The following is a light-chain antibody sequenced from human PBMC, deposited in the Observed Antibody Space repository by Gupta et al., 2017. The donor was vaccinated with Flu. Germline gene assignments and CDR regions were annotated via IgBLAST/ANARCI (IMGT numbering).Light chain of an antibody. CDR3: CSYIGGSSWV. CDR2: EVR. V-gene: IGLV2-23*02. Sequence: SITNSFTGTSSDIGYYNLVSWYQHHPDKAPKLIIYEVRKRPSGVSSLFSGSKSGNTASLTISGLQSEDEADYYCCSYIGGSSWVFGGGTKLTVL. J-gene: IGLJ3*02. CDR1: SSDIGYYNL.